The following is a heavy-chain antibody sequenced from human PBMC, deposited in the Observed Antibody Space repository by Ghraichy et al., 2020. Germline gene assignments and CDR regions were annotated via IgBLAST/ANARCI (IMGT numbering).Heavy chain of an antibody. D-gene: IGHD4-17*01. Sequence: SETLSLTCAVHGGSLNDYTHWSWLRQPAGKGLERIGEVSVDEGTNYNPPLNRRASMSVETSKNQIPLKLTSVSAAGTAVYYCARGRDYGKTGYWGQGTLVTVSS. CDR3: ARGRDYGKTGY. CDR2: VSVDEGT. CDR1: GGSLNDYTH. J-gene: IGHJ4*02. V-gene: IGHV4-34*01.